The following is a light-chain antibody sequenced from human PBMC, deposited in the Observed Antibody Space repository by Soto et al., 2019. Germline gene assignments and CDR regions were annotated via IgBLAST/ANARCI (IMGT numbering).Light chain of an antibody. CDR3: QQVDSSPWT. V-gene: IGKV1-9*01. CDR1: QGISSY. CDR2: DAS. J-gene: IGKJ1*01. Sequence: DIQLTQSPSFLSASIGDRVTITCRASQGISSYLAWYQQKPGKAPKLLIYDASTLQSGVPSRFSGSGSGTEFSLTISSLQPEDFAIYYCQQVDSSPWTFGQGTKVEIK.